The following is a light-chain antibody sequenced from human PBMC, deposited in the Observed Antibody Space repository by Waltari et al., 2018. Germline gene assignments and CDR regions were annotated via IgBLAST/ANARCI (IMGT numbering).Light chain of an antibody. CDR2: DGK. CDR1: SSVAGDHKY. V-gene: IGLV2-11*01. Sequence: QSGLTQPRSVSGSPGQSVTISCTGLSSVAGDHKYVSLYQPHPGKPPKPIIYDGKKRPSGVPDRFSGSKSANTASLTISGLQAEDEADYSCCSYAGSYVIFGEGTKLTVL. CDR3: CSYAGSYVI. J-gene: IGLJ2*01.